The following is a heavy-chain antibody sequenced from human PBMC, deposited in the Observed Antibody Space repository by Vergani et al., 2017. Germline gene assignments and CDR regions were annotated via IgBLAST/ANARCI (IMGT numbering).Heavy chain of an antibody. CDR2: IIPIRGIA. J-gene: IGHJ6*02. CDR1: GGTFSSYT. CDR3: ARGTAKYYYYGMDV. V-gene: IGHV1-69*02. D-gene: IGHD2-21*02. Sequence: QVQLVQSGAEVKKPGSSVKVSCKASGGTFSSYTISWVRQAPGQGLEWMGRIIPIRGIANYAQKFQGRVTITADKSTSTAYMELSSLRSEDTAVYYCARGTAKYYYYGMDVWGQGTTVTVSS.